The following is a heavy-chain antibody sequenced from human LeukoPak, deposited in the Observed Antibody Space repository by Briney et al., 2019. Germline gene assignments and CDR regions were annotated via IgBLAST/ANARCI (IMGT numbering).Heavy chain of an antibody. CDR3: ARAGVLLWFGEFSAFDY. J-gene: IGHJ4*02. CDR2: INAGNGNT. D-gene: IGHD3-10*01. CDR1: GYTFTSYG. Sequence: GASVKVSCKASGYTFTSYGISRVRQAPGQGLEWMGWINAGNGNTKYSQKFQGRVTITRDTSASTAYMELSSLRSEDTAVYYCARAGVLLWFGEFSAFDYWGQGTLVTVSS. V-gene: IGHV1-18*04.